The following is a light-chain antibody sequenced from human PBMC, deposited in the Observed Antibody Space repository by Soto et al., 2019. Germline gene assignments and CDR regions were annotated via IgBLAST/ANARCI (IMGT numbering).Light chain of an antibody. J-gene: IGLJ1*01. CDR1: SSDVGSYNR. V-gene: IGLV2-18*02. Sequence: QSVLTQPPSVSGSPGQSVTISCSGTSSDVGSYNRVSWYQQAPGTAPKVMIYEVSNRPSGVPDRFSGSKSGNTASLTISGLQPKDEADYYCYSFTTSNTYVFGTGTKVTVL. CDR2: EVS. CDR3: YSFTTSNTYV.